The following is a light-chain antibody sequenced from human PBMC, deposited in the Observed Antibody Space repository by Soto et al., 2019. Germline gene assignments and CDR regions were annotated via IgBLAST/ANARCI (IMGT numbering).Light chain of an antibody. CDR3: QQFDDSLT. J-gene: IGKJ4*01. CDR1: QGVDSST. V-gene: IGKV3-20*01. CDR2: GES. Sequence: EIVLTQSPGTRSLSPGERATLSCRASQGVDSSTLAWYQQQPGQAPRLLTSGESNRATGFPDSFSGSGSGTDFMLAISRLEPDDCAVYYCQQFDDSLTFGGGTKVEIK.